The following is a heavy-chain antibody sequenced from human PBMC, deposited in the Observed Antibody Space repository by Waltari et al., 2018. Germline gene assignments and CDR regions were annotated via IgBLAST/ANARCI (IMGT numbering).Heavy chain of an antibody. CDR1: GGSFSGYY. J-gene: IGHJ4*02. D-gene: IGHD3-10*01. CDR2: INHSGST. Sequence: QVQLQQWGAGLLKPSETLSLTCAVYGGSFSGYYWSWIRQPPGKGLEWIGEINHSGSTNDNRSLKSRVTISLDTSKNQFSLKLSSVTAADTAVYYCATSLRVRGVISLGADWGQGTLVTVSS. V-gene: IGHV4-34*01. CDR3: ATSLRVRGVISLGAD.